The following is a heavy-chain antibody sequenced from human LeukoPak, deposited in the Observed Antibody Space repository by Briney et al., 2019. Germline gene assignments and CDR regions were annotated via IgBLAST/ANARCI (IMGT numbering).Heavy chain of an antibody. CDR3: AREVRDFWNY. V-gene: IGHV3-21*01. CDR2: ISSSSSYI. Sequence: GGSLRLSCAASGFTFSSYSMNWVRQAPGKGLEWVSSISSSSSYIYYADSVKGRFTISRDSAKNSLYLQMNSLRAEDTAVYYCAREVRDFWNYWGQGTLVTVSS. D-gene: IGHD3-3*01. CDR1: GFTFSSYS. J-gene: IGHJ4*02.